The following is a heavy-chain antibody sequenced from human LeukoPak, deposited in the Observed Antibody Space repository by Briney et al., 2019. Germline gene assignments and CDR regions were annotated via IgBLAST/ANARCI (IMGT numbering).Heavy chain of an antibody. D-gene: IGHD6-19*01. J-gene: IGHJ4*02. V-gene: IGHV3-66*01. Sequence: GGSLRLSCAASEFTVSSNYMSWVRQAPGKGLEWVSIIYTTGGKYYADSVKGRFTISRDNSKHTLYLQMNSLRAEDTAVYYCARGSDGWFAFDYWGQGILVAVSS. CDR2: IYTTGGK. CDR3: ARGSDGWFAFDY. CDR1: EFTVSSNY.